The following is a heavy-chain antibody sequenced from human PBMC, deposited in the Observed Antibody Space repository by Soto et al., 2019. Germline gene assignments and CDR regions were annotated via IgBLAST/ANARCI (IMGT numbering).Heavy chain of an antibody. J-gene: IGHJ5*02. CDR1: GGSISSGGYY. CDR2: IYYSGST. CDR3: ARDGSKNNWFDP. D-gene: IGHD1-1*01. V-gene: IGHV4-31*03. Sequence: SETLSLTCTVSGGSISSGGYYWSWIRQHPGKGLEWIGYIYYSGSTYYNPSLKSRVTISVDTSKNQFSLKLSSVTAADTAVYYCARDGSKNNWFDPWGQGTLVTVSS.